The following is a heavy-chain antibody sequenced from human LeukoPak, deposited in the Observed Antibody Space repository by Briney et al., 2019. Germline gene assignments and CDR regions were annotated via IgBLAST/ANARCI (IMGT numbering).Heavy chain of an antibody. J-gene: IGHJ2*01. CDR3: ARGPGSDYPSYWYFDL. Sequence: PSETLSLTCAVYGGSLSGYYWSWIRQPPGKGLEWIGEINHSGSTNYNPSLKSRVTMSVDTSKNQFSLKLSSVTAADTAVYYCARGPGSDYPSYWYFDLWGRGTLVTVSS. D-gene: IGHD3-10*01. CDR2: INHSGST. V-gene: IGHV4-34*01. CDR1: GGSLSGYY.